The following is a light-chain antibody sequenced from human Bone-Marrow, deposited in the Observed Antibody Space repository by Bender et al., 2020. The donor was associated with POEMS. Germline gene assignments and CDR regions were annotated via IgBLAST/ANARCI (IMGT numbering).Light chain of an antibody. Sequence: QSVLTQPPSASGTPGQRVTISCSGSSSKFGSYPVNWYQQLPGAAPKLVIFNNSQRPSGVPDRFSGSNSGTSASLAISGLLSDDEADFYCATWDDSMNGWVLGGRTKLTVI. J-gene: IGLJ3*02. V-gene: IGLV1-44*01. CDR2: NNS. CDR1: SSKFGSYP. CDR3: ATWDDSMNGWV.